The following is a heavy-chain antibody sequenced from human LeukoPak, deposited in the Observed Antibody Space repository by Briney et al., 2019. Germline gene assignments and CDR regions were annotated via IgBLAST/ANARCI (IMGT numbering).Heavy chain of an antibody. CDR3: ARGGPVIAVAGDDAFDI. CDR1: DYTFTSYG. J-gene: IGHJ3*02. CDR2: ISAYNGNT. D-gene: IGHD6-19*01. Sequence: ASVKVSCKASDYTFTSYGISWVRQAPGQGLEWMGWISAYNGNTNYAQTLQGRVTMTTDTSTSTAYMELRSLRSDDTAVYYCARGGPVIAVAGDDAFDIWGQGTMVTVSS. V-gene: IGHV1-18*01.